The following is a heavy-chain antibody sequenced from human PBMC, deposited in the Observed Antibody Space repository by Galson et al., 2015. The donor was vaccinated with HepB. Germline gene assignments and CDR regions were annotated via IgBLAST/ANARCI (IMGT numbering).Heavy chain of an antibody. CDR2: ISYDGGNK. CDR3: ASLGTQGWFDP. D-gene: IGHD1-1*01. CDR1: GFTFSSYA. V-gene: IGHV3-30-3*01. J-gene: IGHJ5*02. Sequence: SLRLSCAASGFTFSSYAMHWVRQAPGKGLEWVAVISYDGGNKYYADSVKGRFTISRDNSKNTLYLQMNSLRAEDTAVYYCASLGTQGWFDPWGQGTLVTVSS.